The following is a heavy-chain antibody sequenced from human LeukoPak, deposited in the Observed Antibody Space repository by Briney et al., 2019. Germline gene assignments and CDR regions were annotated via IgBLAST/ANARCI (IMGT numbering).Heavy chain of an antibody. J-gene: IGHJ5*02. CDR3: VRVGRVAVVYNWFDP. CDR1: GGSVSSGSYY. D-gene: IGHD2-15*01. Sequence: SETLSLTCTVSGGSVSSGSYYWSWIRQPPGKGLEWIGYIYYSGSTNYNPSLKSRVTISVDTSKNQFSLKLRSVTAADTAVYYCVRVGRVAVVYNWFDPWGQGTLVTVSS. V-gene: IGHV4-61*01. CDR2: IYYSGST.